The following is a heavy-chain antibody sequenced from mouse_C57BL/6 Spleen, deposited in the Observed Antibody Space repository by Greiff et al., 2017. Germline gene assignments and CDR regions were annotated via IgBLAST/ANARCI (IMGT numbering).Heavy chain of an antibody. CDR2: IDPSDSET. D-gene: IGHD2-1*01. V-gene: IGHV1-52*01. CDR3: ARGIYYPNYPYY. J-gene: IGHJ2*01. CDR1: GYTFTSYW. Sequence: QVQLQQPGAELVRPGSSVKLSCKASGYTFTSYWMHWVKQRPIQGLEWIGNIDPSDSETHYNQKFKDKATLTVDKSSSTAYMQLSSLTSEDSAVYYCARGIYYPNYPYYWGQGTTLTVSS.